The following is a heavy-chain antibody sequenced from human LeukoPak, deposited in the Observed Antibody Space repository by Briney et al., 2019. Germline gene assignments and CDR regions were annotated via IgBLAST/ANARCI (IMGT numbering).Heavy chain of an antibody. Sequence: ASVKASCKPSGYTFTGYYIHWVRQAPGQRLEWMGWVNPDSGGTTYAQKFQDRVTMTRDTSITTAFMELSRLRSDDTAVYYCARDSGPGTFDIWGQGTMVTVSS. CDR1: GYTFTGYY. J-gene: IGHJ3*02. V-gene: IGHV1-2*02. CDR3: ARDSGPGTFDI. D-gene: IGHD3-10*01. CDR2: VNPDSGGT.